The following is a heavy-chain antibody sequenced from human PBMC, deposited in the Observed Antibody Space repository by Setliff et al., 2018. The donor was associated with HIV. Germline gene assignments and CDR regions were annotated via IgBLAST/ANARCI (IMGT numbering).Heavy chain of an antibody. Sequence: GASVKVSCKASGYTFTSYGISWVRQAPGQGLEWMGWISAYNGNTNYAQKLQGRVTMTTDTSTSTAYMELRSLRSADTAMYYCATDPGYSSTWYSESFQHWGQGTVVTVSS. CDR1: GYTFTSYG. CDR2: ISAYNGNT. J-gene: IGHJ1*01. D-gene: IGHD6-13*01. CDR3: ATDPGYSSTWYSESFQH. V-gene: IGHV1-18*01.